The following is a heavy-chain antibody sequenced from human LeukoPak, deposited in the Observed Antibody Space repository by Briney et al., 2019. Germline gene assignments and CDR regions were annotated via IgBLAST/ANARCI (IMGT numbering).Heavy chain of an antibody. CDR3: TTGTVIGI. CDR2: IKTNSDGGTT. D-gene: IGHD4-17*01. J-gene: IGHJ3*02. V-gene: IGHV3-15*01. Sequence: GRSLRLSCAASGFTFTNAWMSWVRRAPGKGLEWVGRIKTNSDGGTTDYAAPVKGRFTISRDDSKNTLYLQMNSLQTEDTAVYYCTTGTVIGIWGQGTMVTVSS. CDR1: GFTFTNAW.